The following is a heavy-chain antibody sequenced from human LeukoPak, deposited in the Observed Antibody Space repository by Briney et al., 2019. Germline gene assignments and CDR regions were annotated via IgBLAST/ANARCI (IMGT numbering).Heavy chain of an antibody. CDR2: ISSGSTTI. V-gene: IGHV3-48*01. Sequence: GGPLRLSCATSGFILSSYSMNWLRQAPGKGLEGVSYISSGSTTIYYADSVKGRFTISRDNAKSSLYQQMNSLRAEDTAVYYCARDVEQWLVRVYYFDYWGQGTLVTVSS. CDR3: ARDVEQWLVRVYYFDY. D-gene: IGHD6-19*01. J-gene: IGHJ4*02. CDR1: GFILSSYS.